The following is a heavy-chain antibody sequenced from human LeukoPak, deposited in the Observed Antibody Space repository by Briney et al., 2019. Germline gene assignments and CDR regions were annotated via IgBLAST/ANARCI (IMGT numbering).Heavy chain of an antibody. CDR2: IDWDDDK. CDR3: ARTSSFTLIRGLDQ. D-gene: IGHD3-10*01. CDR1: GFSLSISGMY. V-gene: IGHV2-70*11. Sequence: SGPTLVNPTPTLTLTCTFSGFSLSISGMYVTWIRQPPVKALEWLARIDWDDDKYYSTSLKTRLTISKDTSKNQVVLTMANMDPVDTATYYCARTSSFTLIRGLDQWGQGTLVTVSS. J-gene: IGHJ4*02.